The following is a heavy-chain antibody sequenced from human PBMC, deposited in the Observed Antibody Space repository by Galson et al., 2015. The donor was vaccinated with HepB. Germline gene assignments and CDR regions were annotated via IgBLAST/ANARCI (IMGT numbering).Heavy chain of an antibody. Sequence: SLRLSCAASGFTFSSYSMNWVRQAPGKGLEWVSYISSSSSYIYYADSVKGRFTISRDNAKNSLYLQMNSLRAEDTAVYYCARGLFREGFDYWGQGTLVTVSS. CDR2: ISSSSSYI. CDR3: ARGLFREGFDY. V-gene: IGHV3-21*05. J-gene: IGHJ4*02. CDR1: GFTFSSYS.